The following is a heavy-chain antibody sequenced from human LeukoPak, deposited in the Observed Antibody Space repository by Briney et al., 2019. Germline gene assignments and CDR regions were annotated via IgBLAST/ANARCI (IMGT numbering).Heavy chain of an antibody. CDR2: ISGSGGST. J-gene: IGHJ4*02. V-gene: IGHV3-23*01. CDR3: AKDPPGGYYSGYFDY. Sequence: GGSLRLSCAASGFTFSSYAMSWVRQAPGKGLEWDSAISGSGGSTYYADSVKGRFTISGDNSKNTLYLQMNSLRAEDTAVYYCAKDPPGGYYSGYFDYWGQGTLVTVSS. CDR1: GFTFSSYA. D-gene: IGHD3-3*01.